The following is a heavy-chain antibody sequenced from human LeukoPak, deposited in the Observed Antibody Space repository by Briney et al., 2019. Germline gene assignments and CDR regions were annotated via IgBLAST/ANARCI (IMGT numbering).Heavy chain of an antibody. Sequence: PGGSLRLSCVASGFTFSNYAMTWVRQAPGKGLEWVSSLSSSGGSTFYADSVKGRFTISRDNSKDTLYLQMNTLRVEDTAVYYCANRYWGSGYDAFDIWGQGTTVTVSS. D-gene: IGHD7-27*01. V-gene: IGHV3-23*01. CDR2: LSSSGGST. CDR3: ANRYWGSGYDAFDI. J-gene: IGHJ3*02. CDR1: GFTFSNYA.